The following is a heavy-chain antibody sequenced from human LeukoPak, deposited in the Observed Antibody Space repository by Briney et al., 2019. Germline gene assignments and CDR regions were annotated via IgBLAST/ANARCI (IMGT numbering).Heavy chain of an antibody. J-gene: IGHJ3*02. CDR3: AKDPPYYYDSSGYGGGAFDI. V-gene: IGHV3-23*01. Sequence: GGSLRRTCAASGFTFSSYAMSWVRQSPGKGLEWVSAISGSTGNTYYADSVKGRFTISRDNSKNTVYLQMNSLRAEDTAVYYCAKDPPYYYDSSGYGGGAFDIWGQGTMVTVSS. D-gene: IGHD3-22*01. CDR2: ISGSTGNT. CDR1: GFTFSSYA.